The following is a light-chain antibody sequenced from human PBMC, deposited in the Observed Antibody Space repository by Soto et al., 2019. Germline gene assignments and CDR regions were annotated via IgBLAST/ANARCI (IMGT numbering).Light chain of an antibody. CDR2: EVT. J-gene: IGLJ2*01. CDR3: SSNAGSNNLI. CDR1: SSDVGHYDY. V-gene: IGLV2-14*01. Sequence: QSVLTQPASVSGSPGQSITISCTGSSSDVGHYDYVSWYQQHPGKVPKLIISEVTVRPLGVSDRFYGSKSGNTASLTISRLQAEDEAHYYCSSNAGSNNLIFGGGTKLTVL.